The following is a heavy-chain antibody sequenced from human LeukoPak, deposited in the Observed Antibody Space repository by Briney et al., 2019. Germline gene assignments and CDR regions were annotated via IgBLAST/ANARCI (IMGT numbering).Heavy chain of an antibody. D-gene: IGHD2-2*01. J-gene: IGHJ4*02. Sequence: PSETLSLTCTVSGGSISSSSYYWGWIRQPPGKGLEWIGSIYYSGSTYYNPSLKSRVTISVDTSKNQFSLKLSSVTAADTAVYYCAREIGYCSSTSCFSFDYWGQGTLVTVSS. CDR3: AREIGYCSSTSCFSFDY. V-gene: IGHV4-39*01. CDR2: IYYSGST. CDR1: GGSISSSSYY.